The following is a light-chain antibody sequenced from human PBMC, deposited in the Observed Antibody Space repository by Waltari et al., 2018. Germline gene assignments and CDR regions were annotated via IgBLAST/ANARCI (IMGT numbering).Light chain of an antibody. J-gene: IGLJ2*01. V-gene: IGLV2-14*01. CDR2: EVS. CDR3: SSYTNSGNVV. Sequence: QSALTQPASVSGSPGQAITISCTGTSSDIGRYNFVSWYQHYPGKAPKPGISEVSNRPSGVSNRFSGSKSGNTASLTISGLQAEDGAHYYCSSYTNSGNVVFGGGTKLTVL. CDR1: SSDIGRYNF.